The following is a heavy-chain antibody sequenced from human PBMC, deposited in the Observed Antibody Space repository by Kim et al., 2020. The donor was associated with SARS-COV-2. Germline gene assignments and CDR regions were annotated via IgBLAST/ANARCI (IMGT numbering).Heavy chain of an antibody. CDR2: YI. Sequence: YIYYADALKGRFTIARDNAKNSVYLRMNSLRAEDTAVYYCAGEVDTAMERWGQGTLVTVSS. J-gene: IGHJ4*02. CDR3: AGEVDTAMER. D-gene: IGHD5-18*01. V-gene: IGHV3-21*01.